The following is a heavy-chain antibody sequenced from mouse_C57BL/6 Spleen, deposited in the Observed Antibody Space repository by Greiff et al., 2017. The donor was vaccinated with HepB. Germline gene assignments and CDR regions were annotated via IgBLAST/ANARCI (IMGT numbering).Heavy chain of an antibody. CDR2: IDPEDGDT. V-gene: IGHV14-1*01. D-gene: IGHD1-1*01. Sequence: EVKLMDSGAELVRPGASVKLSCTASGFNIKDYYMHWVKQRPEQGLEWIGRIDPEDGDTEYAPKFQGKATMTADTSSNTAYLQLSSLTSEDTAVYYCTPFITAVALDDWGQGTTLTVSS. CDR3: TPFITAVALDD. J-gene: IGHJ2*01. CDR1: GFNIKDYY.